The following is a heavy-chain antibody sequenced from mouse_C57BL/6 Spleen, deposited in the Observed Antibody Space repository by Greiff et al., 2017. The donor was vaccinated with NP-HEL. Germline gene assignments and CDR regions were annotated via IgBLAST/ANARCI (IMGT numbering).Heavy chain of an antibody. Sequence: QVQLQQPGAELVRPGSSVKLSCKASGYTFTSYWMDWVKQRPGQGLEWIGNIYPSDSETHYNQKFKDKATLTVDKSSSTAYMQLSSLTSEDSAVYYCARTEEFYGNSWCAYWGQGTLVTVSA. V-gene: IGHV1-61*01. CDR1: GYTFTSYW. J-gene: IGHJ3*01. D-gene: IGHD2-1*01. CDR3: ARTEEFYGNSWCAY. CDR2: IYPSDSET.